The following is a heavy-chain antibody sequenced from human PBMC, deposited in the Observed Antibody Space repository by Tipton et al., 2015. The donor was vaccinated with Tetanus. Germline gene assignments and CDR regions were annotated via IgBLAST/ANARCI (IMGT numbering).Heavy chain of an antibody. J-gene: IGHJ4*02. CDR2: MGPSTGHA. D-gene: IGHD6-13*01. CDR3: ARGNRGSSWYF. V-gene: IGHV1-8*01. Sequence: QLVQSGAEVKKPGASVRISCKAFAYAFTSYDLNWVRQAGGQGLEWLGYMGPSTGHAAYAQKFQGRVTMTRNITTTTAYMELRNLRADDTAVYYCARGNRGSSWYFWGQGTLVTVSS. CDR1: AYAFTSYD.